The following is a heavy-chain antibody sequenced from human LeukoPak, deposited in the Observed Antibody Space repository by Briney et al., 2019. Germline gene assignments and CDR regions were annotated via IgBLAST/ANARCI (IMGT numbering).Heavy chain of an antibody. J-gene: IGHJ4*02. D-gene: IGHD3-10*01. CDR3: ARDRYYYGSGSYYFDY. Sequence: SETLSLTCTVSGGSISSSTYYWAWIRQPAGKGLEWIGRIHTSGSTNYNSSLKSRVTMSVDTSKDQFSLKLSSVTAADTAVYYCARDRYYYGSGSYYFDYWGQGTLVTVSS. CDR1: GGSISSSTYY. V-gene: IGHV4-61*02. CDR2: IHTSGST.